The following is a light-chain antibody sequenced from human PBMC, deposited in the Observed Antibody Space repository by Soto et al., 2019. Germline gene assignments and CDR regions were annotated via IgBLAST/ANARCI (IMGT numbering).Light chain of an antibody. V-gene: IGKV1-17*03. CDR3: QQYNNWPPA. Sequence: DIQMTQSPSAMSASLGDRVTITCRASQGISSSLAWFQQKPGKVPKRLMYAASTVQDGVPSRFSGSGSGTAFTLTINSLQPEDFAVYYCQQYNNWPPAFGGGTKVEIK. CDR2: AAS. J-gene: IGKJ4*01. CDR1: QGISSS.